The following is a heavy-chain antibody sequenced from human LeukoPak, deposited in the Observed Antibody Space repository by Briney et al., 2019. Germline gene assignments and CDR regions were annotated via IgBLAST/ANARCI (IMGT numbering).Heavy chain of an antibody. Sequence: SETLSLTCAVYGGSFSGYYWSWIRQPPGKGLEWIGEINHSGSTNYNPSLKSRVTISVDTSKNQFSLKLSSVTAADTAVYYCASNPRGPYTVTTGVLDYWGQGTLVTVSS. J-gene: IGHJ4*02. V-gene: IGHV4-34*01. D-gene: IGHD4-17*01. CDR2: INHSGST. CDR1: GGSFSGYY. CDR3: ASNPRGPYTVTTGVLDY.